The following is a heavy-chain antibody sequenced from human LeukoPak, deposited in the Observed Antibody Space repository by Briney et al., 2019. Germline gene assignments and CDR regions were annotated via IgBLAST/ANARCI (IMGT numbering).Heavy chain of an antibody. V-gene: IGHV1-8*01. CDR2: MNPNSGNT. D-gene: IGHD3-10*01. CDR3: ARGLVRITMVRGVIAGRN. CDR1: GYTFTSYD. J-gene: IGHJ4*02. Sequence: ASVKVSCKASGYTFTSYDINWMRQATGQGLEWMGWMNPNSGNTGYAQKFQGRVTMTRNTSISTAYMELSSLRSEDTAVYYCARGLVRITMVRGVIAGRNWGQGTLVTVSS.